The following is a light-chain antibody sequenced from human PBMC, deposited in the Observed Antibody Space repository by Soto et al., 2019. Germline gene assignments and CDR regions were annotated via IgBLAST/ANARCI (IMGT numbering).Light chain of an antibody. V-gene: IGLV2-14*01. J-gene: IGLJ1*01. Sequence: QSVLTQPASVSGSPGQSITISCTGTSSDIGGYNYVSWYQQHPGKAPKLMIYDVSNRPSGVSNRFSGSKSGNTASLTISGLQAEDEADYYCSSYTSSRSYVFGIGTKLTVL. CDR2: DVS. CDR1: SSDIGGYNY. CDR3: SSYTSSRSYV.